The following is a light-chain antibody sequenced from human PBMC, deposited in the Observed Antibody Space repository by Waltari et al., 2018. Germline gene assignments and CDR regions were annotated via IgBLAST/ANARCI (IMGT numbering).Light chain of an antibody. CDR1: SSDIGTYNL. V-gene: IGLV2-23*02. Sequence: QSALTQPASVSGSPGQSITISCTGTSSDIGTYNLVSWYQQNPGKAPKVMIYEVFKRPSVVSNRFSGSKSGNTASLTISGLQAEDEADYYCCSYAGTFYVFGTGTKVTVL. J-gene: IGLJ1*01. CDR2: EVF. CDR3: CSYAGTFYV.